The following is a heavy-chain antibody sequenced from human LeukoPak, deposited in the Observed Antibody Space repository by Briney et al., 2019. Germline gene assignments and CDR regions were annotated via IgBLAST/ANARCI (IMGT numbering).Heavy chain of an antibody. CDR1: GFTFSNHA. Sequence: GGSLRLSCAASGFTFSNHAMHWVRQAPGRGLEWVALISYDGSKKYYPDSVKGRFTVSRDNSKNTLNLQMNSLRDEDTAVYYCARDSIEYGSGTCYDNWGQGTLVTVSS. D-gene: IGHD3-10*01. J-gene: IGHJ4*02. CDR2: ISYDGSKK. CDR3: ARDSIEYGSGTCYDN. V-gene: IGHV3-30*04.